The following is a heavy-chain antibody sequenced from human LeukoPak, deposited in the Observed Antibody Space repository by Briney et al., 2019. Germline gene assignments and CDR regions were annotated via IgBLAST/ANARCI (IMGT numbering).Heavy chain of an antibody. J-gene: IGHJ4*02. V-gene: IGHV3-21*01. CDR1: GFTFSDRS. CDR3: AREPSGWYVDY. Sequence: GGSLRLSCATSGFTFSDRSINWVRQAPGKGLEWVAYISGSSNYINYADSVKGRFTISRDNAKTSVYLQMNSLRAEDTAVYYCAREPSGWYVDYWGQGTLVTVSS. D-gene: IGHD6-19*01. CDR2: ISGSSNYI.